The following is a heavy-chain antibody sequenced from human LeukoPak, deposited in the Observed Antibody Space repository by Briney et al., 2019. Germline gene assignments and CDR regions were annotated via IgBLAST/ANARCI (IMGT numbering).Heavy chain of an antibody. CDR3: SGNYYYYGMDV. J-gene: IGHJ6*04. V-gene: IGHV4-59*01. D-gene: IGHD1-1*01. CDR1: GGSISNYY. Sequence: SETLSLTCTVSGGSISNYYWSWIRQPPGKGLEWIGYIYYSGSTNYNPSLKSRVTISVDTSKNQFSLKLSSVTAADTAVYYCSGNYYYYGMDVWGKGTTVTVSS. CDR2: IYYSGST.